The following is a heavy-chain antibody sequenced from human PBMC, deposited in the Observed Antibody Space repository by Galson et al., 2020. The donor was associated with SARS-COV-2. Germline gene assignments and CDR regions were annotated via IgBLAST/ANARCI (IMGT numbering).Heavy chain of an antibody. CDR2: MFYSGST. D-gene: IGHD4-17*01. V-gene: IGHV4-39*01. J-gene: IGHJ4*02. Sequence: ETSETLFLTCTVSGGSISSTTYYWAWIRQPPGKGLEWIGSMFYSGSTYYNPSLKSRVTISVDTSKNQFSLKLSSVTAADTAVYYCASDYGDSLFDCWGRGTLVTVSS. CDR3: ASDYGDSLFDC. CDR1: GGSISSTTYY.